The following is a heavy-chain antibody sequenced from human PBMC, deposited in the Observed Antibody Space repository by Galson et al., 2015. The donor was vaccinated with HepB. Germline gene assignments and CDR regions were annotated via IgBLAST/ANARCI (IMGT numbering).Heavy chain of an antibody. V-gene: IGHV3-23*01. CDR3: AKSSGWYQDVDY. D-gene: IGHD6-19*01. J-gene: IGHJ4*02. CDR2: VSGSGGST. Sequence: SLRLSCAASGFTFSSYAMSWVRQAPGKGLEWVSTVSGSGGSTYYADSVKGRFTISRDNSKNTLYLQSNSLRAEDTAVYYCAKSSGWYQDVDYWGQGTLVTVSS. CDR1: GFTFSSYA.